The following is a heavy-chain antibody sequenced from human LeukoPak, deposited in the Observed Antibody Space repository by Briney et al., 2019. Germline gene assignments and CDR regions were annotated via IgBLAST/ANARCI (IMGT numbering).Heavy chain of an antibody. D-gene: IGHD3-22*01. Sequence: ASVKVSCKASGYTFNSYGFSWVRQAPGQGLEWMGRIIPILGIANYAQKFQGRVTITADKSTSTAYMELSSLRSEDTAVYYCASPSDYYDSSGYYLGAFDIWGQGTMVTVSS. V-gene: IGHV1-69*04. CDR1: GYTFNSYG. CDR3: ASPSDYYDSSGYYLGAFDI. J-gene: IGHJ3*02. CDR2: IIPILGIA.